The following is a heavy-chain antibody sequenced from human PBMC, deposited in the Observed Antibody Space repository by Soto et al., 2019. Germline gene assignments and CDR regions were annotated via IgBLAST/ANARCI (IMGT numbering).Heavy chain of an antibody. V-gene: IGHV1-3*05. CDR2: INAGNGKT. Sequence: QVQLVQSGAEEKKPGASVKVSCKASGYTFTSYAMHWVRQAPGQRLEWMGWINAGNGKTKYSQKFQGRVTITSDTSASTAYMELSSLRSEDTAVYYCARLAAASPYDRYYYYYGMDVWGQGTTVTVSS. J-gene: IGHJ6*02. CDR1: GYTFTSYA. CDR3: ARLAAASPYDRYYYYYGMDV. D-gene: IGHD6-13*01.